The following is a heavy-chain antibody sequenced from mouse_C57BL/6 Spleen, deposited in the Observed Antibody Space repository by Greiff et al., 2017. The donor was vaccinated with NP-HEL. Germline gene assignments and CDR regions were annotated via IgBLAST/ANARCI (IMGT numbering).Heavy chain of an antibody. CDR1: GFSLSTSGMG. Sequence: QVTLKESGPGILQSSQTLSLTCSFSGFSLSTSGMGVSWIRQPSGKGLEWLAHIYWDDDKRYNPSLKSRLTISKDTSRNQVFLKITSVDTADTATYYCARRQIYYDYDDGFAYWGQGTLVTVSA. J-gene: IGHJ3*01. D-gene: IGHD2-4*01. CDR3: ARRQIYYDYDDGFAY. V-gene: IGHV8-12*01. CDR2: IYWDDDK.